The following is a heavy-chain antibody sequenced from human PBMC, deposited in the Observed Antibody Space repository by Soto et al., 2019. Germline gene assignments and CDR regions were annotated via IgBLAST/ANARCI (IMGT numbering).Heavy chain of an antibody. D-gene: IGHD7-27*01. Sequence: EVALVESGGGLVQPGGSLTLSCAASGFTFSDSDMQWVRQASGKGPEWVAAIGHGYDPYYADSVRGRFTISRDNAKNSFYLQMTSLRVEDTAMFYWESLGARIYWAQGSLVTVSS. V-gene: IGHV3-13*04. CDR2: IGHGYDP. CDR3: ESLGARIY. CDR1: GFTFSDSD. J-gene: IGHJ4*02.